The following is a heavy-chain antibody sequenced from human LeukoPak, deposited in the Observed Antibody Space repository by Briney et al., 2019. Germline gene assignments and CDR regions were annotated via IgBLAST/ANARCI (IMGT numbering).Heavy chain of an antibody. CDR3: VRSGYCYGGTCHSGAFDI. J-gene: IGHJ3*02. D-gene: IGHD2-15*01. CDR1: GYTFTSYG. CDR2: ISAYNGNT. V-gene: IGHV1-18*01. Sequence: ASVKVSCKASGYTFTSYGISWVRQAPGQGLEWMGWISAYNGNTNYAQKLQGRVTMTTDTSTSTAYMELRSLRSDDTAVYYCVRSGYCYGGTCHSGAFDIWGQGTVVTVSS.